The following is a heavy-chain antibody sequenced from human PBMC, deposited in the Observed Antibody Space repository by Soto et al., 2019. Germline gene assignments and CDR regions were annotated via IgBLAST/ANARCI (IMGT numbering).Heavy chain of an antibody. CDR2: INPSGGST. D-gene: IGHD2-8*01. CDR3: ARDPPYCTNGVCPAEGDY. CDR1: GYTFTSYY. J-gene: IGHJ4*02. V-gene: IGHV1-46*01. Sequence: ASVKVSCKASGYTFTSYYMHWVRQAPGQGLEWMGIINPSGGSTSYAQKFQGRVIMTRDTSTSTVYMELSSLRSEDTAVYYCARDPPYCTNGVCPAEGDYWGQGTLVTVSS.